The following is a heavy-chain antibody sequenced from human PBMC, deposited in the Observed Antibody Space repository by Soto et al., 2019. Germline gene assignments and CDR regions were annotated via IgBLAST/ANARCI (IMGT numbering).Heavy chain of an antibody. CDR1: GGSFSGYY. CDR3: ARERIAAAGNNWFDP. D-gene: IGHD6-13*01. Sequence: SETLSLTCAVYGGSFSGYYWSWIRQPPGKGLEWIGEINHSGSTNYNPSLKSRVTISVDTSKNQFSLKLSSVTAADTAVYYCARERIAAAGNNWFDPWGQGTLVTVSS. V-gene: IGHV4-34*01. J-gene: IGHJ5*02. CDR2: INHSGST.